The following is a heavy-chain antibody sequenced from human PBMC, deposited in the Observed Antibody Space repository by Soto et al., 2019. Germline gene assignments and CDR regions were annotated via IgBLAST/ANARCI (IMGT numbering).Heavy chain of an antibody. Sequence: ASVKVSCKASGYTFTSYGIRRVRQASGQGLEWIGWISAYNGNTNYAQKLQGRVTMTTDTSTSTAYMELRSLRSDDTAVYYCAREGIFGVVIYYYYGMDVCLQGTTGTISS. V-gene: IGHV1-18*01. CDR3: AREGIFGVVIYYYYGMDV. CDR1: GYTFTSYG. CDR2: ISAYNGNT. D-gene: IGHD3-3*01. J-gene: IGHJ6*02.